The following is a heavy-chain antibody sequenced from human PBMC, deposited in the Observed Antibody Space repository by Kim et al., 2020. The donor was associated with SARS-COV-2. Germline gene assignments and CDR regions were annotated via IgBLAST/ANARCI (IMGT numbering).Heavy chain of an antibody. CDR3: ARGGSTSWPHDY. D-gene: IGHD6-13*01. J-gene: IGHJ4*02. V-gene: IGHV1-3*01. Sequence: YSQNFQGRVTITRDTSARTAYMELRSLTSEDTAVYYCARGGSTSWPHDYWGQGTLVTVSS.